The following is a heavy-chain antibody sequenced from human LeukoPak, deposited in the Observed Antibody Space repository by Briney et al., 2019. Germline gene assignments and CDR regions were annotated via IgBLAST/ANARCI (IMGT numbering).Heavy chain of an antibody. CDR3: ARGRAAAGTEFDY. CDR1: GYTFTSYD. CDR2: MNPNSGNT. D-gene: IGHD6-13*01. Sequence: VASVKVSCKASGYTFTSYDINWVRQATGQGLEWMGWMNPNSGNTGYAQKFQGRVTMTRNTSISTAYMELSSLRSEDTVVYYCARGRAAAGTEFDYWGQGTLVTVSS. V-gene: IGHV1-8*01. J-gene: IGHJ4*02.